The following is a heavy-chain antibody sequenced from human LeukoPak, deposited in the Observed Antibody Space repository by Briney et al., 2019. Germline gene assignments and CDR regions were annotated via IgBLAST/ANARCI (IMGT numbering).Heavy chain of an antibody. CDR1: GGTFSSYA. D-gene: IGHD2-15*01. Sequence: SVKVSYKASGGTFSSYAISWVRQAPGQGLEWMGRIIPILGIANYAQKFQGRVTITADKSTSTAYMELSSLRSEDTAVYYCARGKVVAATTGNWFDPWGQGTLVTVSS. CDR2: IIPILGIA. V-gene: IGHV1-69*04. CDR3: ARGKVVAATTGNWFDP. J-gene: IGHJ5*02.